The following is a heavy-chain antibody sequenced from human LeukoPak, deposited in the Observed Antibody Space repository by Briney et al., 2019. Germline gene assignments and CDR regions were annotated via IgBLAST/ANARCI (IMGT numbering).Heavy chain of an antibody. CDR3: ARDFITIFGVDSFDY. CDR1: GYTFTSYG. J-gene: IGHJ4*02. D-gene: IGHD3-3*01. V-gene: IGHV1-18*01. Sequence: ASVKVSCKASGYTFTSYGISWVRQAPGQGLEWMGWISAYNGNTNYAQKLQGRVTMTTDTSTSKAYMELRSLRSDDTAVYYCARDFITIFGVDSFDYWGQGTLVTVSS. CDR2: ISAYNGNT.